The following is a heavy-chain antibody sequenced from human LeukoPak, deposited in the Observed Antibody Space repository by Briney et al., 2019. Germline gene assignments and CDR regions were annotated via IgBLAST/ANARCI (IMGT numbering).Heavy chain of an antibody. D-gene: IGHD6-19*01. CDR2: ISSSSSYI. Sequence: GGSLRLSCAASGFTFSSYSMNWVRQAPGKGLEWVSSISSSSSYIYYADSVEGRFTISRDNAKNSLYLQMNSLRAEDTAVYYCASISSGWYWDYWGQGTLVTVSS. CDR3: ASISSGWYWDY. J-gene: IGHJ4*02. CDR1: GFTFSSYS. V-gene: IGHV3-21*01.